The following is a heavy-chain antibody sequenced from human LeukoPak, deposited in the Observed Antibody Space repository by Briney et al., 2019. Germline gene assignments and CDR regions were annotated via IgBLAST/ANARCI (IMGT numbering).Heavy chain of an antibody. CDR3: ARGYYYGSGSYPWFDP. J-gene: IGHJ5*02. D-gene: IGHD3-10*01. CDR1: GGSISSYY. Sequence: PSETLSLTCTVSGGSISSYYWSWIRQPPGKGLEWIGYIYYSGSTNYNPSPKSRVTISVDTSKNQFSLKLSSVTAADTAVYYCARGYYYGSGSYPWFDPWGQGTLVTVSS. V-gene: IGHV4-59*08. CDR2: IYYSGST.